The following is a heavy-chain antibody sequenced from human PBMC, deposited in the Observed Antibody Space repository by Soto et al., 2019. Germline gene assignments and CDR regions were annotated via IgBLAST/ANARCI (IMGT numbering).Heavy chain of an antibody. CDR2: ISYDGSNK. V-gene: IGHV3-30-3*01. J-gene: IGHJ6*02. CDR3: ARDGSSWGYYYYYGMDV. Sequence: AGGSLRLSCAASGFTFSSYAMHWVRQAPGKGLEWVAVISYDGSNKYYADSVKGRFTISRDNSKNTLYLQMNSLRAEDTAVYYCARDGSSWGYYYYYGMDVWGQGTTVTVSS. D-gene: IGHD6-13*01. CDR1: GFTFSSYA.